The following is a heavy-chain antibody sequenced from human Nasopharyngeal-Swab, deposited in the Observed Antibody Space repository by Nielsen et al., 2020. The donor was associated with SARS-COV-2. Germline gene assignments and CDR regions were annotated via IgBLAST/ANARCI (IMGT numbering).Heavy chain of an antibody. CDR2: IWYDGSNK. V-gene: IGHV3-30*02. CDR3: AKATGYSSSWELNYFDY. J-gene: IGHJ4*02. Sequence: GESLKISCAASGFTFSSYGMHWVRQAPGKGLEWVAVIWYDGSNKYYADSVKGRFTISRDNSKNTLYLQMNSLRAEDTAVYYCAKATGYSSSWELNYFDYWGQGTLVTVSS. CDR1: GFTFSSYG. D-gene: IGHD6-13*01.